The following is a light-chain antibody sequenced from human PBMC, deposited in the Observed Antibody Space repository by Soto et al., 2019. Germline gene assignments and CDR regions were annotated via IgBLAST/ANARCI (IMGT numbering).Light chain of an antibody. V-gene: IGLV1-40*01. J-gene: IGLJ2*01. CDR1: SSNIGAGYD. Sequence: QSVLTQPPSVSGAPGQRVTISCTGSSSNIGAGYDVHWYQQLPGTAPKLLIYGNSNQPSGVPDRFSGSKSGTSASLAITGLQAEDEADYYFQSYDSSLTLVVFCGGTELTVL. CDR2: GNS. CDR3: QSYDSSLTLVV.